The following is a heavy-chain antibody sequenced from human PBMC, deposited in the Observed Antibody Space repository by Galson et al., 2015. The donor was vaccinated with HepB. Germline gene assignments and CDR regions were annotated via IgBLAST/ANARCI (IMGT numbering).Heavy chain of an antibody. D-gene: IGHD3-10*01. CDR3: AKDYQVGS. CDR1: GFTFSNYG. V-gene: IGHV3-23*01. CDR2: ISGSGGNT. Sequence: SLRLSCAASGFTFSNYGMSWVRQAPGKGLGWVSLISGSGGNTYYADSVKSRFTISRDNSKNTLYLQMNSLRDEDTAVYYCAKDYQVGSWGQGTLVTVSS. J-gene: IGHJ4*02.